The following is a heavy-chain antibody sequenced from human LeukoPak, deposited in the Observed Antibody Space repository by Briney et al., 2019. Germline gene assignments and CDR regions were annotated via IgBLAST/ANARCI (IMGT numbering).Heavy chain of an antibody. CDR2: IYYSGST. D-gene: IGHD3-10*01. Sequence: SETLSLTCTVSGGSISNYYWNWIRQPPGKGLEWIGYIYYSGSTKYNPSLKSRVTISVDASKNQFSLKLSSLSAADTAVYYCARDISDYGSGGYYFDYWGQGTLVTVSS. V-gene: IGHV4-59*01. CDR1: GGSISNYY. CDR3: ARDISDYGSGGYYFDY. J-gene: IGHJ4*02.